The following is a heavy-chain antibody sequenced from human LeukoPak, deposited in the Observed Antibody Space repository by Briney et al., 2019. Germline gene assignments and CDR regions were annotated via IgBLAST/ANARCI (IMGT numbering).Heavy chain of an antibody. J-gene: IGHJ4*02. D-gene: IGHD3-10*01. V-gene: IGHV3-48*01. CDR3: ARAGELLWFGELLSDIYYFDY. Sequence: PGGSLRLSCAASGFTFRSYSMNWVRQAPGKGLEWVSYISSSSSTIYYADSVKGRFIISRDNAKNSLYLQMNSLRAEDTAVYYCARAGELLWFGELLSDIYYFDYWGQGTLVTVSS. CDR2: ISSSSSTI. CDR1: GFTFRSYS.